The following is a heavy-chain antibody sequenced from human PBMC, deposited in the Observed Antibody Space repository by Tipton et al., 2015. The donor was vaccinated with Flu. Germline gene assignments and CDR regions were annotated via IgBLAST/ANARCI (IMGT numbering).Heavy chain of an antibody. Sequence: TLSLTCIVSGGSISNTMYYWGWIRQSPGRGLDWIGSIYHSGHAYYNPSLGSRVAISVDTSKNRFSLTLTSVTAADTAVYYCVRDLTGVRGFPDTWGQGILVTVSA. D-gene: IGHD3-10*01. V-gene: IGHV4-39*07. J-gene: IGHJ5*02. CDR2: IYHSGHA. CDR1: GGSISNTMYY. CDR3: VRDLTGVRGFPDT.